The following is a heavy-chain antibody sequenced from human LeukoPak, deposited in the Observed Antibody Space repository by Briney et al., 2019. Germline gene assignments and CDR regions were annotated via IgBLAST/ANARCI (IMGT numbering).Heavy chain of an antibody. D-gene: IGHD3-22*01. V-gene: IGHV4-61*02. CDR2: LYTSGSA. Sequence: SETLSPTCTLSGGSISSGSYSWSWLREPAVRGREGIGRLYTSGSANYKPSLKSRVTISADTTKTPFSLKLSSVTAADTAVYYCSREAYYYDSSGYNYFDYWGQGTLVTVSS. J-gene: IGHJ4*02. CDR3: SREAYYYDSSGYNYFDY. CDR1: GGSISSGSYS.